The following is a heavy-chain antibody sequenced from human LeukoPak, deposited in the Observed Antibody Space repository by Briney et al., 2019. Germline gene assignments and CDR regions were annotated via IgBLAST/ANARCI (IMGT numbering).Heavy chain of an antibody. CDR1: GGTFSSYA. CDR2: IIPIFGTA. Sequence: GASLRVSCTASGGTFSSYAISCVRQAPGQGLEWMGGIIPIFGTANYAQKFQGRVTITADESTSTAYMELSSMRSEDTAVYYCARGGYSSSWSYYYYGMDVWGKGTTVTVSS. V-gene: IGHV1-69*13. J-gene: IGHJ6*04. D-gene: IGHD6-13*01. CDR3: ARGGYSSSWSYYYYGMDV.